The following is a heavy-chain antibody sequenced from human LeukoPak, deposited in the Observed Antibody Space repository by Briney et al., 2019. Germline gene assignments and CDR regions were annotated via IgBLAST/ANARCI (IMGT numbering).Heavy chain of an antibody. CDR2: INHSGST. CDR3: ASSGSYPP. Sequence: TTSETLSLTCAVYGGSFSGYYWSWIRQPPGKGLEWIGEINHSGSTNYNPSLKSRVTISVDTSKNQFSLKLSSVTAADTAVYYCASSGSYPPWGQGTLVTVSS. V-gene: IGHV4-34*01. J-gene: IGHJ5*02. D-gene: IGHD1-26*01. CDR1: GGSFSGYY.